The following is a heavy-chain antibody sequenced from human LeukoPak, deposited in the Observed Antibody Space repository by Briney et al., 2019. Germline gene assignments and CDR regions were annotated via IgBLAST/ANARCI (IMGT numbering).Heavy chain of an antibody. V-gene: IGHV4-34*01. CDR1: GGSFSGYY. CDR2: INHSGST. J-gene: IGHJ4*02. CDR3: ARNGRVYSNYVAY. Sequence: SETLSLTCAVYGGSFSGYYWSWIRQPPGKGVEWIGEINHSGSTNYNPSLKSRVTISVDTSKNQFSLKLSSVTAADTAVYYCARNGRVYSNYVAYWGQGTLVTVSS. D-gene: IGHD4-11*01.